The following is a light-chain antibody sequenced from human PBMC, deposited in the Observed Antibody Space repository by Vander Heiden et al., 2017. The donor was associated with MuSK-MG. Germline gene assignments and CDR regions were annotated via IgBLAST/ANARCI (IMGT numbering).Light chain of an antibody. V-gene: IGKV1-39*01. J-gene: IGKJ2*01. CDR2: AAA. CDR3: QQNDVNPPYT. Sequence: DIQMTQSPSSLSASVGDRVTITCRASQSISSYLNWYQQKPGKAPKLLIYAAASLQSGVPSRFSGSGYGKDFTLTISSLQPEDFASYYCQQNDVNPPYTFGQGTKLEIK. CDR1: QSISSY.